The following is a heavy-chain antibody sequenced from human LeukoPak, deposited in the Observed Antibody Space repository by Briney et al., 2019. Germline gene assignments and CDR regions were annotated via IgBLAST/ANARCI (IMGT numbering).Heavy chain of an antibody. CDR3: ARGPRNDP. J-gene: IGHJ5*02. D-gene: IGHD1-14*01. CDR2: INPSGGST. Sequence: ASVKVSCKASGYTFTSYYMHWVRQAPGQGLEWMGIINPSGGSTSYAQKFQGRVTMTRDTSISTAYMELSGLTSDDTAVYFCARGPRNDPWGQGTLVTVSS. CDR1: GYTFTSYY. V-gene: IGHV1-46*01.